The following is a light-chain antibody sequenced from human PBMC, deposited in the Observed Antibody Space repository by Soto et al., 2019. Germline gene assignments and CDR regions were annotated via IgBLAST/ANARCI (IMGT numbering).Light chain of an antibody. CDR3: LQYGSSPRT. J-gene: IGKJ1*01. Sequence: EIVLTQSPGTLSLSPGERATLSCRASQSVSSSYLAWFQQKPGQTPSLLIYGASSRATGIPDRFSGSGSGTDFTLTISRLEPEDFAVYYCLQYGSSPRTFGQGTKVELQ. CDR1: QSVSSSY. V-gene: IGKV3-20*01. CDR2: GAS.